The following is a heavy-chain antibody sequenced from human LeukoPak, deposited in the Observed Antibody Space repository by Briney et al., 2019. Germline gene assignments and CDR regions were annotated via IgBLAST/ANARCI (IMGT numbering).Heavy chain of an antibody. V-gene: IGHV4-39*01. CDR1: GGSISSSSYY. CDR3: ARHLAWYYYGSNWFDP. D-gene: IGHD3-10*01. Sequence: ETLSLTCTVSGGSISSSSYYWGWIRQPPGKGLEWIGSIYYSGSTYYNPSLKSRVTISVDTSKNQFSLKLSSVTAADTAVYYCARHLAWYYYGSNWFDPWGQGTLVTVSS. CDR2: IYYSGST. J-gene: IGHJ5*02.